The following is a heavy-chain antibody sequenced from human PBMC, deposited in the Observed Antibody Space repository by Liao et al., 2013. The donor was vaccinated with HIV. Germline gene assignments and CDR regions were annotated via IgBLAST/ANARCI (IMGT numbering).Heavy chain of an antibody. V-gene: IGHV4-39*07. D-gene: IGHD2-2*01. J-gene: IGHJ4*02. CDR1: GGSISSSSYF. CDR2: IYYSGST. Sequence: QLQLQESGPGLVKPSETLSLTCTVSGGSISSSSYFWGWIRQPPGKGLEWIGSIYYSGSTYYNPSLESRVTISVDTSKNQFSLKLSSVTAADTAVYYCARVFRLYCSSTSCHGGYFDYWGQGTLVTVSS. CDR3: ARVFRLYCSSTSCHGGYFDY.